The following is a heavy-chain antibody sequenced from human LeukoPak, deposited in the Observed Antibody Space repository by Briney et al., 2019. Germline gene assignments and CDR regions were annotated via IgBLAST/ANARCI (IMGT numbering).Heavy chain of an antibody. J-gene: IGHJ5*02. Sequence: SETLSLTCTVSGGSISSYYWSWIRQPPGKGLEWIGYIYYSGSTNYNPSLKSRVTISVDTSKNQFSLKVRSVTAADTAVYYCARAAGPGGTTFLGWFDPWGQGTLVTVSS. CDR3: ARAAGPGGTTFLGWFDP. D-gene: IGHD1-7*01. CDR1: GGSISSYY. CDR2: IYYSGST. V-gene: IGHV4-59*01.